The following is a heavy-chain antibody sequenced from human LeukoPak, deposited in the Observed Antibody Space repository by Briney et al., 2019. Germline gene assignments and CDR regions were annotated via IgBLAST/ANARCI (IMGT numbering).Heavy chain of an antibody. CDR1: GGTFSSYA. CDR2: IIPIFGTA. J-gene: IGHJ4*02. CDR3: ARETSGWWLDY. V-gene: IGHV1-69*13. D-gene: IGHD6-19*01. Sequence: VKVSCKASGGTFSSYAISWVRQAPGQGLEWMGGIIPIFGTANYAQKLQGRVTLTTDTSTSTAYMELRSLRSDDTAVYYCARETSGWWLDYWGQGTLVTVSS.